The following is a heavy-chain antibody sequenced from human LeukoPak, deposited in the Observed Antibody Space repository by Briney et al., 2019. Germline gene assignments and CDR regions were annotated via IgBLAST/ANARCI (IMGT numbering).Heavy chain of an antibody. CDR3: AKDLLDGYNSYYYYGMGV. J-gene: IGHJ6*02. CDR2: ISGSGGST. D-gene: IGHD5-24*01. Sequence: GGSLRLSCAVSGFTFSSYAMSWVPPAPGKGLEWVSAISGSGGSTYYADSVKGRFTISRDNSKNTLYLQMNSLRAEDTAVYYCAKDLLDGYNSYYYYGMGVWGQGTTVTVSS. V-gene: IGHV3-23*01. CDR1: GFTFSSYA.